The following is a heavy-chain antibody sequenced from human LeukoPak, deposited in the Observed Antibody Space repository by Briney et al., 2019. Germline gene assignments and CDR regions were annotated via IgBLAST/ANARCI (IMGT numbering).Heavy chain of an antibody. D-gene: IGHD5-12*01. V-gene: IGHV4-39*01. CDR3: ARHVHSGYEIDY. CDR1: GGSISSSSYY. CDR2: IYYSGST. Sequence: PSETLSLTCTVSGGSISSSSYYWGWIRQPPGKGLEWIGSIYYSGSTYHNPSLKSRVAIYVDTAKNQLSLKVYSVTAEDTAVYYCARHVHSGYEIDYWGQGTLVTVSS. J-gene: IGHJ4*02.